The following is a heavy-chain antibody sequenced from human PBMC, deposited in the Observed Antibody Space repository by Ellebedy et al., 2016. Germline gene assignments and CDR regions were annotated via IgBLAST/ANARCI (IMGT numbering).Heavy chain of an antibody. V-gene: IGHV3-23*01. CDR1: AFSGYG. D-gene: IGHD1-14*01. CDR2: ISATGSST. CDR3: AKLTHGPEDPFDF. Sequence: GESLKISCAASAFSGYGMSWVRQAPGKGLQWVSGISATGSSTYYADSVRGRFTISRDNSKSTLYLQMNSLRVEDTALYYCAKLTHGPEDPFDFWGQGTLVTVSS. J-gene: IGHJ4*02.